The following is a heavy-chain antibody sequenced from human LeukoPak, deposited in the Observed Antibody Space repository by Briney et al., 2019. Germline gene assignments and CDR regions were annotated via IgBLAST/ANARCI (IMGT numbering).Heavy chain of an antibody. CDR1: GFTFSSYA. CDR3: ARVSPYDFWSGYYSDIFDY. Sequence: GGSLRLSCAASGFTFSSYAMHWVRQAPGKGLEWVAVISYDGSNKYYTDSVKGRFTISRDNSKNTLYLQMNSLRAEDTAVYYCARVSPYDFWSGYYSDIFDYWGQGTLVTVSS. D-gene: IGHD3-3*01. CDR2: ISYDGSNK. V-gene: IGHV3-30*04. J-gene: IGHJ4*02.